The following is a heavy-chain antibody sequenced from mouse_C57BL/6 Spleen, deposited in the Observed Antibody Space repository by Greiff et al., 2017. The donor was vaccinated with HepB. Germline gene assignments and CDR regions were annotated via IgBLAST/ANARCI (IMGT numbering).Heavy chain of an antibody. Sequence: EVKLVESGGGLVKPGGSLKLSCAASGFTFSSYAMSWVRQTPEKRLEWVATISDGGSYTYYPDNVKGRFTISRDNAKNNLYLQMSHLKSEDTAMYYCARDPFITTVVANWYFDVWGTGTTVTVSS. CDR2: ISDGGSYT. V-gene: IGHV5-4*01. D-gene: IGHD1-1*01. J-gene: IGHJ1*03. CDR1: GFTFSSYA. CDR3: ARDPFITTVVANWYFDV.